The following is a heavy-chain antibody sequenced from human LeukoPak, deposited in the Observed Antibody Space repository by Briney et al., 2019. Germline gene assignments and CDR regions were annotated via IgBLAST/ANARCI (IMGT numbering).Heavy chain of an antibody. Sequence: SSETLSLTCAVYGGSFSGYYWSWIRQPPGKGLEWIGEINHSGSTNYNPSLKSRVTISVDTSKNQFSLKLSSVTAADTAVYYCARGYCSSTSCYVFWFDPWGQGTLVTVSS. D-gene: IGHD2-2*01. CDR3: ARGYCSSTSCYVFWFDP. J-gene: IGHJ5*02. CDR1: GGSFSGYY. V-gene: IGHV4-34*01. CDR2: INHSGST.